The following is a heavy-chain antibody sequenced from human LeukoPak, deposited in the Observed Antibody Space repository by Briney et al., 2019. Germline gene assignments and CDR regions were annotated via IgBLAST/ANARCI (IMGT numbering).Heavy chain of an antibody. CDR3: ATGWVRIGELYPSWFDP. Sequence: SETLSLTCTVSVGSISSYYWSWIRQPAGKGLEWIGRIYTSESTNYSPSLKSRVTISVDTSKNQFSLKLSSVTAADTAVYYCATGWVRIGELYPSWFDPWGQGTLVTVSS. V-gene: IGHV4-4*07. D-gene: IGHD3-10*01. CDR2: IYTSEST. J-gene: IGHJ5*02. CDR1: VGSISSYY.